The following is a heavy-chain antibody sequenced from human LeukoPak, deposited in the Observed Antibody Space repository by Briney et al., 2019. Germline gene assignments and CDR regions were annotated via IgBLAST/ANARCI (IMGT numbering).Heavy chain of an antibody. D-gene: IGHD5-24*01. Sequence: SQTPSLTCAISGDIVSSKSAWNWIRQSPSRGLEWLGRTYYRSKWNNNYAVSVKSRITINPDTSKNQFSLQLYSVTAEDTAVYYCARGDQSFDYWGQGTLVTVSS. J-gene: IGHJ4*02. CDR1: GDIVSSKSA. CDR3: ARGDQSFDY. V-gene: IGHV6-1*01. CDR2: TYYRSKWNN.